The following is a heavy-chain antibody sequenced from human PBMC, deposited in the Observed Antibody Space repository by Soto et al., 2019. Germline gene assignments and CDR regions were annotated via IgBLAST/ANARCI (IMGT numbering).Heavy chain of an antibody. CDR2: IIPIFGTA. D-gene: IGHD3-9*01. CDR3: AREGLVTKGVNWFDP. CDR1: GGTFSSYA. V-gene: IGHV1-69*13. J-gene: IGHJ5*02. Sequence: SVKVSCKASGGTFSSYAISWVRQAPGQGLEWMGGIIPIFGTANYAQKFQGRVTITADESTSTAYMELSSLRSEDTAVYYCAREGLVTKGVNWFDPWGQGTLVTVSS.